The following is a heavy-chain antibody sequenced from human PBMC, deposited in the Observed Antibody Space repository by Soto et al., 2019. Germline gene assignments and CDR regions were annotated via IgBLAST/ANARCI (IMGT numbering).Heavy chain of an antibody. CDR1: GFTFSSYA. CDR2: ISGSGGST. D-gene: IGHD3-10*01. Sequence: GKSLKISCAASGFTFSSYAMSWVRQAPGKGLEWVSAISGSGGSTYYADSVKGRFTISRDNSKNTLYLQMNSLRAEDMAVYYCAKLISYLGDAFDIWGQGTMVTVSS. J-gene: IGHJ3*02. V-gene: IGHV3-23*01. CDR3: AKLISYLGDAFDI.